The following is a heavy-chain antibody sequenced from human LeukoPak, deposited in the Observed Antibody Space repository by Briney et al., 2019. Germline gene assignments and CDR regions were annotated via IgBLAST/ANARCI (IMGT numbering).Heavy chain of an antibody. V-gene: IGHV3-30*03. CDR3: ARLLHYGILTYGMDV. Sequence: PGGSLRLSCAASGFTFSSYGMHWVRQAPGKGLEWVAVISYDGSNKYYADSVKGRFTISRDNSKNTLYLQMNSLRAEDTAVYYCARLLHYGILTYGMDVWGQGTTVTVSS. J-gene: IGHJ6*02. D-gene: IGHD3-9*01. CDR2: ISYDGSNK. CDR1: GFTFSSYG.